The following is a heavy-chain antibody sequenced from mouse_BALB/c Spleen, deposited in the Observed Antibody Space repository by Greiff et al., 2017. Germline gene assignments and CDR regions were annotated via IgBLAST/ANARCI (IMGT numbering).Heavy chain of an antibody. V-gene: IGHV3-2*02. CDR1: GYSITSDYA. J-gene: IGHJ3*01. CDR3: ARSNWDRFAY. Sequence: VQLQQSGPGLVKPSQSLSLTCTVTGYSITSDYAWNWIRQFPGNKLEWMGYISYSGSTSYNPSLKSRISITRDTSKNQFFLQLNSVTTEDTATYYCARSNWDRFAYWGQGTLVTVSA. CDR2: ISYSGST. D-gene: IGHD4-1*01.